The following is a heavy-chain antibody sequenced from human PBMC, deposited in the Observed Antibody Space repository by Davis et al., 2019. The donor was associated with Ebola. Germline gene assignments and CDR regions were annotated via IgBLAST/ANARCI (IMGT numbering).Heavy chain of an antibody. CDR2: IKHDGSEK. Sequence: GESLKISCAASGFTFSNAWMSWVRQAPGKGLAWVANIKHDGSEKDYVDSVKGRFTISRDNAKNSLYLQMNSLRAEDTAVYYCASHDFWSGYPNFYYYYGMDVWGQGTTVTVSS. J-gene: IGHJ6*02. D-gene: IGHD3-3*01. CDR1: GFTFSNAW. CDR3: ASHDFWSGYPNFYYYYGMDV. V-gene: IGHV3-7*01.